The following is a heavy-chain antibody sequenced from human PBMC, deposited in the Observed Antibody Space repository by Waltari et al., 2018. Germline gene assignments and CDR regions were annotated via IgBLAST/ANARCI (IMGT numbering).Heavy chain of an antibody. D-gene: IGHD3-16*01. J-gene: IGHJ6*02. CDR2: IYYSGST. CDR3: ARDGEDGGYYYYYGMDV. V-gene: IGHV4-59*11. CDR1: GGSISSHY. Sequence: QVQLQQWGAGLLKPSETLSLTCTVSGGSISSHYWSWIRQPPGKGLEWIGYIYYSGSTNYNPSLKSRVTISVDTSKNQFSLKLSSVTAADTAVYYCARDGEDGGYYYYYGMDVWGQGTTVTVSS.